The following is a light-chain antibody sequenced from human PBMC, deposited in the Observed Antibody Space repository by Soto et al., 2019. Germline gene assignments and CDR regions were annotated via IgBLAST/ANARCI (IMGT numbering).Light chain of an antibody. CDR2: DTS. CDR3: KQYGTSPQT. Sequence: EIVLTQSPGTLSLSPGERATLSCRASQSVTSNYLAWYQQKPGQAPGLLIYDTSTRASGVPDRFSGSGSGTEFTLTIRRLEPEDFAVYYCKQYGTSPQTFGQGTRLEIK. J-gene: IGKJ5*01. V-gene: IGKV3-20*01. CDR1: QSVTSNY.